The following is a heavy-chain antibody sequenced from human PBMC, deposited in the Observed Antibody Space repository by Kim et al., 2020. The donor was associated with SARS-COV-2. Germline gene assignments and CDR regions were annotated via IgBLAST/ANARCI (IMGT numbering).Heavy chain of an antibody. Sequence: ASVKVSCKASGYTFTSYAMNWVRQAPGQGLEWMGWINTNTGNPKYAQGFTGRFVFSLDTSVSTANLQISSLKAEDTAVYYCAREPRASYYYDSSGYYYHWGQGTLVTVSS. CDR2: INTNTGNP. J-gene: IGHJ4*02. CDR3: AREPRASYYYDSSGYYYH. D-gene: IGHD3-22*01. V-gene: IGHV7-4-1*02. CDR1: GYTFTSYA.